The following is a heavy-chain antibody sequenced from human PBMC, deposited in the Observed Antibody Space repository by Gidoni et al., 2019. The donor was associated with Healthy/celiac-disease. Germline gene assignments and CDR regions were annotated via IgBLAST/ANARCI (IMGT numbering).Heavy chain of an antibody. CDR1: GGPISSYY. V-gene: IGHV4-59*01. J-gene: IGHJ3*02. D-gene: IGHD3-22*01. CDR2: IYYSGST. CDR3: AREGAYYDSSGYSIRAFDI. Sequence: QVQLQESGPGLVKPSETLPLTCTVPGGPISSYYWSWIRQPPGKGLEWIGYIYYSGSTNYNPSLKSRVTISVDTSKNQFSLKLSSVTAADTAVYYCAREGAYYDSSGYSIRAFDIWGQGTMVTVSS.